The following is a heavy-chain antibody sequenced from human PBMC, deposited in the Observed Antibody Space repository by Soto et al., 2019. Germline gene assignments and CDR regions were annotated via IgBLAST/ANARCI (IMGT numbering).Heavy chain of an antibody. Sequence: QVQLQQWGAGLLKPSETLSLNCAVTGGSLSGYYWSWIRQPPGKGLEWIGEVKDGGHTNYSPSLRGRVTISTHTYNHQLSPRLNSVTAADTGVYYCARGQEGVVATHWDQGSLVTVSS. J-gene: IGHJ4*02. CDR1: GGSLSGYY. CDR3: ARGQEGVVATH. V-gene: IGHV4-34*01. CDR2: VKDGGHT. D-gene: IGHD5-12*01.